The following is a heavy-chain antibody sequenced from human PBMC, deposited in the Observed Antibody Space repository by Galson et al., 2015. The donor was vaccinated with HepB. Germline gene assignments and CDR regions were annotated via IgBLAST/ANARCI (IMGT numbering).Heavy chain of an antibody. CDR3: ARANPTTSEAHYYGMDV. V-gene: IGHV1-69*13. D-gene: IGHD5-12*01. CDR2: SIPIFGTK. J-gene: IGHJ6*02. CDR1: GGRFSSYA. Sequence: SVKVSCKVSGGRFSSYAISWVRQAPGQGLEWMGGSIPIFGTKDYAQKFQGRVTITAHESTSTAYMELSGLRSEDTAVYYCARANPTTSEAHYYGMDVWGQGTTVIVSS.